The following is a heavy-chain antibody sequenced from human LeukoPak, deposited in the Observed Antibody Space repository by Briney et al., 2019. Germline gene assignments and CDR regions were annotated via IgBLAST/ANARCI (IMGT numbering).Heavy chain of an antibody. J-gene: IGHJ4*02. CDR3: AKRGLSRCSGYYYDY. Sequence: PGGSLRLSCAASGFTFSSYGMHWVRQAPGKGLEWVAFIRYDGSNKYYADSVKGRFTISRDNSKNTLYLQMNSLRAEDTAVYYCAKRGLSRCSGYYYDYWGQGTLVTVSS. D-gene: IGHD3-22*01. CDR2: IRYDGSNK. V-gene: IGHV3-30*02. CDR1: GFTFSSYG.